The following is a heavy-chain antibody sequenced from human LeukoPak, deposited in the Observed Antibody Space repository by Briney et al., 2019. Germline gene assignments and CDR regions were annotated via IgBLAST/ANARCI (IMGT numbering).Heavy chain of an antibody. J-gene: IGHJ4*02. Sequence: GGSLRLSCAASGFTFSDYSMTWIRQAPGKGLEWVSYIVSSGTTIYYADSVKGRFTISRDNAKNSLYLQMNSLRAEDTAVYYCARERDGYNRRYDYWGQGTLVTVSS. CDR2: IVSSGTTI. CDR3: ARERDGYNRRYDY. CDR1: GFTFSDYS. V-gene: IGHV3-11*01. D-gene: IGHD5-24*01.